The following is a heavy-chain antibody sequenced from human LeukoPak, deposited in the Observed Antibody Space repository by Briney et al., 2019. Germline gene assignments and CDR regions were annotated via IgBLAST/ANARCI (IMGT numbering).Heavy chain of an antibody. D-gene: IGHD3-3*01. CDR2: INWNGGST. J-gene: IGHJ4*02. CDR3: ARDRITIFGVVIDY. Sequence: PGGSLRLSCAASGFTFDDYGMSWVRQAPGKGLEWGSGINWNGGSTGYADSVKGRFTISRDNAKNSLYLQMNSLRAEDTALYYCARDRITIFGVVIDYWGQGTLVTVSS. CDR1: GFTFDDYG. V-gene: IGHV3-20*04.